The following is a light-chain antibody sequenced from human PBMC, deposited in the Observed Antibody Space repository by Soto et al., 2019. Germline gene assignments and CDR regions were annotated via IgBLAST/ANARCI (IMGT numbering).Light chain of an antibody. Sequence: QSSLTQPPSASRSPGQSVTISRTGTSSDVGGYNYVSWYQQHPGKAPKLMIYEVSKRPSGVPDRFSGSKSGNTASLTVSGLQAEDEADYYCSSYAGSNNYVFGTGTKVTVL. CDR2: EVS. J-gene: IGLJ1*01. CDR3: SSYAGSNNYV. V-gene: IGLV2-8*01. CDR1: SSDVGGYNY.